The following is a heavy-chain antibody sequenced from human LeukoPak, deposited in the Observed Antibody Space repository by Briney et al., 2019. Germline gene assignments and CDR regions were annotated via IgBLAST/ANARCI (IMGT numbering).Heavy chain of an antibody. V-gene: IGHV3-15*01. D-gene: IGHD2-2*02. CDR2: IKSKADGGTT. J-gene: IGHJ6*02. CDR1: GFTFSNAW. Sequence: GGSLRLSCAASGFTFSNAWMTWVRQAPGKGLEGVGRIKSKADGGTTDYAAPVKGRFTISRDDSNNILYLQMNSLKTEDTAVYYCSTKELSYPDYYGMDVWGQGTTVTVSS. CDR3: STKELSYPDYYGMDV.